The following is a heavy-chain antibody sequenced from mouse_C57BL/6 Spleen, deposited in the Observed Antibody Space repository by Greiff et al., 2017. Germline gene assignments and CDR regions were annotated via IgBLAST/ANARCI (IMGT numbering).Heavy chain of an antibody. D-gene: IGHD4-1*01. CDR3: ARGNWEFAY. Sequence: QVQLQQSGAELVKPGASVKLSCKASGYTFTSYWMQWVKQRPGQGLEWIGEIDPSDSYTNYNQKFKGKATLTVDTSSSTAYMRLSSLTSEDSAVYYCARGNWEFAYWGQGTLVTVSA. CDR2: IDPSDSYT. CDR1: GYTFTSYW. J-gene: IGHJ3*01. V-gene: IGHV1-50*01.